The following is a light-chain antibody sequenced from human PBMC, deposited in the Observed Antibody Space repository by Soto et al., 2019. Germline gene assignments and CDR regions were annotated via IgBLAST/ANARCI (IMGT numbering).Light chain of an antibody. CDR3: GSWDSSLSAYV. CDR1: SSDVGSYNR. V-gene: IGLV1-51*01. J-gene: IGLJ1*01. Sequence: QSALTQPPSVSGSPGQSVTISCTGTSSDVGSYNRVSWYQQLPGTAPKLLIYDDDKRPSGIPDRFSGSKSGTSATLGITGFQTGDEADYYCGSWDSSLSAYVFATGTKLTVL. CDR2: DDD.